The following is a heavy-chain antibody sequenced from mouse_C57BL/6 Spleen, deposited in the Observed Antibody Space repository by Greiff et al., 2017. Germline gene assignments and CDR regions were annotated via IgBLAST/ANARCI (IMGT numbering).Heavy chain of an antibody. CDR2: IYPGDGDT. V-gene: IGHV1-82*01. CDR1: GYAFSSAW. D-gene: IGHD2-4*01. CDR3: ARSYDYDRAFAY. J-gene: IGHJ3*01. Sequence: QVQLKESGPELVKPGASVKISCKASGYAFSSAWMNWVKQRPGKGLEWIGRIYPGDGDTNYNGKFKGKATLTADQSSSTAYMQLSSLTSEDSAIYVGARSYDYDRAFAYRGQGTLVTVSA.